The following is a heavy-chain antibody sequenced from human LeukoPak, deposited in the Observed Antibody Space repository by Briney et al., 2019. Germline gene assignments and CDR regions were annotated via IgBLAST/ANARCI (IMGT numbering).Heavy chain of an antibody. CDR3: SRERHYASDS. V-gene: IGHV3-74*01. D-gene: IGHD4-17*01. J-gene: IGHJ5*01. Sequence: GGSLRLSCAASDLTFSSSWMHWVRQAPGKGLVWVSHINSDGSTTTYADSVKGRFTISRDNAKNTLYLQMNSLRAEDTALYYCSRERHYASDSWGQGTLVPVSS. CDR1: DLTFSSSW. CDR2: INSDGSTT.